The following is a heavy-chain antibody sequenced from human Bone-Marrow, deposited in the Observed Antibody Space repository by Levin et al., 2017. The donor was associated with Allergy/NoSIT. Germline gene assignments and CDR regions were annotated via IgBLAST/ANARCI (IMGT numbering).Heavy chain of an antibody. CDR3: VRSRSFYFDK. CDR1: GYPFSNYF. V-gene: IGHV1-2*02. CDR2: INPDTGDT. Sequence: ASVKVSCKPSGYPFSNYFLAWVRQAPGQGPEWMGWINPDTGDTDYAQKFQDRVTMTRDTSISTAFMELRGLRSDDTAVYYCVRSRSFYFDKWGQGALITVSS. D-gene: IGHD3-3*02. J-gene: IGHJ4*02.